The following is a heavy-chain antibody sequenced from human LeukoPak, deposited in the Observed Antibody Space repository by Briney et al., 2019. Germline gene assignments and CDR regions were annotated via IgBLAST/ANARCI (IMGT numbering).Heavy chain of an antibody. D-gene: IGHD3-10*01. CDR2: IYWDDDK. J-gene: IGHJ4*02. CDR1: GFSLSTSGVN. CDR3: AHSQLGIRGGALDH. V-gene: IGHV2-5*05. Sequence: ESGPTLVKPAQTPTLTCTSSGFSLSTSGVNVGWIRQPPGMALEWLALIYWDDDKRYGPSLKSRLTITKDTSKNQVVLTMTNVDPVDTATYYCAHSQLGIRGGALDHWGQGTLVTVSS.